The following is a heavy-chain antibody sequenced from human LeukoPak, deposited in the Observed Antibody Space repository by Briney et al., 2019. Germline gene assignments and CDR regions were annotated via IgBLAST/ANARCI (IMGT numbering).Heavy chain of an antibody. J-gene: IGHJ4*02. Sequence: PSETLSLTCAVYGGSNSGYYWSWIRQPPGKGLEWIGEINHSGSTNYNPSLKSRVTISVDTSKNQFSLKLSSVTAADTAVYYCARGRMGDCWGQGTLVTVSS. V-gene: IGHV4-34*01. CDR1: GGSNSGYY. CDR3: ARGRMGDC. CDR2: INHSGST. D-gene: IGHD1-14*01.